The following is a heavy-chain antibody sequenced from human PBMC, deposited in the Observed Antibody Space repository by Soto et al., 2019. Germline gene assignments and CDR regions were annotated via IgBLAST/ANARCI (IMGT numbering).Heavy chain of an antibody. Sequence: EVQLVESGGGLVQPGGSLRLSCAASGFTFTTYSMNWVRQAPGKGLEWVSYISSRSCTTYYADSVKGRFTISRDNATHSLYLQTNRLRDEDTAVYYSAIDISAWGYWAQGTLVTVSS. CDR3: AIDISAWGY. D-gene: IGHD3-16*01. J-gene: IGHJ4*02. CDR1: GFTFTTYS. V-gene: IGHV3-48*02. CDR2: ISSRSCTT.